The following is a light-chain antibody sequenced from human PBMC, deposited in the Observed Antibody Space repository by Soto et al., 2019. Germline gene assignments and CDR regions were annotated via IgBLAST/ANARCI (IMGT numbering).Light chain of an antibody. CDR1: SSNIGNNY. J-gene: IGLJ3*02. CDR2: RNN. CDR3: ASWADSLNGPV. Sequence: QSVLTQPPSASVTPGQWVTISCSGSSSNIGNNYVFWYQQFPGMAPKLLIYRNNQRPSGVPDRFSGSKSGTSASLAIAGLRSEDESDYYCASWADSLNGPVFGGGTKVTVL. V-gene: IGLV1-47*01.